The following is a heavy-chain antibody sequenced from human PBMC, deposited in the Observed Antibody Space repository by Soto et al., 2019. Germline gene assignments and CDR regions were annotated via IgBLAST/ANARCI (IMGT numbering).Heavy chain of an antibody. J-gene: IGHJ6*02. CDR2: IHYSGSI. CDR3: AREDDGGDRDYYGLDV. V-gene: IGHV4-30-4*01. Sequence: SETLSLTCTVSGGSISTDHYHWTWIRQTPGKGLEWIGYIHYSGSIHFNPSLQSRVSMSVDTSKNLFSLKLSSVTAADTAVYFCAREDDGGDRDYYGLDVWGRGTTVTVSS. CDR1: GGSISTDHYH. D-gene: IGHD2-21*02.